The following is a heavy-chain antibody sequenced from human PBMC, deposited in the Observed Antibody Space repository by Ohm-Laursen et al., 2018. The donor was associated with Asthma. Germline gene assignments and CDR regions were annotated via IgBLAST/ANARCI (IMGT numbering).Heavy chain of an antibody. J-gene: IGHJ4*02. CDR3: ARANYYDSSGYYGYYFDY. CDR2: ISSSGSTI. CDR1: GFTFSDYY. D-gene: IGHD3-22*01. Sequence: SLRLSCAASGFTFSDYYMSWIRQAPGKGLEWVSYISSSGSTIYYADSVKGRFTISRDNAKNSLYLQMNSLRAEDTAVYYCARANYYDSSGYYGYYFDYWGQGTLVTVSS. V-gene: IGHV3-11*01.